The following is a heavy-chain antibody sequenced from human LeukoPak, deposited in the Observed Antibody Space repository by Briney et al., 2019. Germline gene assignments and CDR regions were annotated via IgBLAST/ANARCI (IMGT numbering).Heavy chain of an antibody. V-gene: IGHV3-30*18. D-gene: IGHD2-15*01. Sequence: GGSLRLSCAASGFTFSNYGIHWVRQAPGKGLEWVAVISYDGNNKYYADSVKGRFTISRDNSKNTLFLQMNSLRAEDTAVYYCAKGVDYCSGGSCPADYWGPGTLVTVSS. CDR2: ISYDGNNK. CDR3: AKGVDYCSGGSCPADY. CDR1: GFTFSNYG. J-gene: IGHJ4*02.